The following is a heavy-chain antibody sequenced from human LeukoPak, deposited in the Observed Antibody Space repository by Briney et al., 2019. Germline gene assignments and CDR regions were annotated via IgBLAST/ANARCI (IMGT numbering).Heavy chain of an antibody. V-gene: IGHV3-23*01. CDR3: AKRGNPAVGHHYLDV. CDR1: GYTFSSYD. Sequence: GGSLRLSCAASGYTFSSYDMSWVRQAPGKGLEWVSSITLSGGSTFYADSVMGRFTISRDNSQNTLYLQMNSLSAEDTAVYYCAKRGNPAVGHHYLDVWGKGTTVSVSS. J-gene: IGHJ6*03. CDR2: ITLSGGST. D-gene: IGHD2-2*01.